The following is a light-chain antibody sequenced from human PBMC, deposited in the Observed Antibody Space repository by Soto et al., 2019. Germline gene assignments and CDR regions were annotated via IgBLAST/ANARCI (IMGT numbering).Light chain of an antibody. CDR2: DVS. Sequence: QSVLTQPASVSGSPGQSITISCTGSSNDVGGNNYVSWYQHHPGKAPKLIIYDVSDRPSGVSDRFSGSRSANTASLTISGLQAEDEADYYCSSYTNSIFVFGTGTKVTVL. CDR3: SSYTNSIFV. J-gene: IGLJ1*01. V-gene: IGLV2-14*03. CDR1: SNDVGGNNY.